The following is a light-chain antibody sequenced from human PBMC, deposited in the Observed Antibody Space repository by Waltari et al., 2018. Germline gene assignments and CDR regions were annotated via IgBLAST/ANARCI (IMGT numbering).Light chain of an antibody. CDR3: QQRDNWPGT. CDR1: QSVIRY. CDR2: DAS. J-gene: IGKJ1*01. V-gene: IGKV3-11*01. Sequence: EIVLTQSPDTLSLSPGERASLSCRASQSVIRYLAWYQQNPGQAPRLLIYDASKRATDIPARFSGSASGTDFTLTISSLEPEDSAVYYCQQRDNWPGTFGQGTRVEIK.